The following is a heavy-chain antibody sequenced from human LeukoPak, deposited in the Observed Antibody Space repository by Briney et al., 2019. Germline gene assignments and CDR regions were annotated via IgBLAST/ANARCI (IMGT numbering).Heavy chain of an antibody. CDR2: INPNSGNT. Sequence: ASVKVSCKASGYTFTSYDINWVRPATGQGLEWMGWINPNSGNTGYPQKFQGRDTMTRDTSISTAYMELSSLRSEDTAVYYCAREPLGTERLDYWGQGTLVAVSS. J-gene: IGHJ4*02. CDR3: AREPLGTERLDY. V-gene: IGHV1-8*01. D-gene: IGHD1-14*01. CDR1: GYTFTSYD.